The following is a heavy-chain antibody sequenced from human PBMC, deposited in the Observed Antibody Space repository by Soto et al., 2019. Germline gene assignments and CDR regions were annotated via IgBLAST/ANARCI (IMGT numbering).Heavy chain of an antibody. CDR1: GGSFSGYY. Sequence: SETLSLTCAVYGGSFSGYYWSWIRQPPGKGLEWIGYIYYSGSTNYNPSLKSRVTISVDTSKNQFSLKLSSVTAADTAVYYCARVRTMVRGVIPYFDYWGQGTLVTVSS. J-gene: IGHJ4*02. D-gene: IGHD3-10*01. V-gene: IGHV4-59*01. CDR3: ARVRTMVRGVIPYFDY. CDR2: IYYSGST.